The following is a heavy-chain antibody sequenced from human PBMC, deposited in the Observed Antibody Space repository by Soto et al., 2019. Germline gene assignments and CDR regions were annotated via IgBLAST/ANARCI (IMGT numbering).Heavy chain of an antibody. J-gene: IGHJ4*01. D-gene: IGHD2-8*01. CDR3: ARAFCTNGVCYYFFDS. Sequence: GGSLRLSCAASGFTFGTYAMHWVRQAPGKGLEWVAVIYYDGSNRYYGDAVKGRFTISRDNSKSTLYLQMSSLRAEDTAVYYCARAFCTNGVCYYFFDSWGHGTLITVSS. CDR2: IYYDGSNR. V-gene: IGHV3-33*01. CDR1: GFTFGTYA.